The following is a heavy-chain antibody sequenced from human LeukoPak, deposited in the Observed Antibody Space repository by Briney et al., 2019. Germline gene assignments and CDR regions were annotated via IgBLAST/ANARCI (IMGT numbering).Heavy chain of an antibody. Sequence: ASVKVSCKASGYTFTNYDINWVRQATGQGLEWMGWMNPNSGKKGYAQKFQGRVTITRNTAIRTAYMDLNSLRSEDTAVYYCALGTMTLDYWGQGTLVTVSS. CDR2: MNPNSGKK. D-gene: IGHD3-22*01. J-gene: IGHJ4*02. CDR1: GYTFTNYD. V-gene: IGHV1-8*03. CDR3: ALGTMTLDY.